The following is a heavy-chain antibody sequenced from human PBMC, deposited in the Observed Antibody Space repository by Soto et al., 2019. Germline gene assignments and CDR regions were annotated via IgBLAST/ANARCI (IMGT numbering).Heavy chain of an antibody. CDR3: AREEDAFDI. CDR2: IYYSGST. Sequence: SETLSLTCTVSGGSISSYYWSWIRQPPGKGLEWIGYIYYSGSTNYNPSLKSRVTISVDTSKNQFSRKLSSVTAADTAVYYCAREEDAFDIWGQGTMVTVSS. J-gene: IGHJ3*02. V-gene: IGHV4-59*01. CDR1: GGSISSYY.